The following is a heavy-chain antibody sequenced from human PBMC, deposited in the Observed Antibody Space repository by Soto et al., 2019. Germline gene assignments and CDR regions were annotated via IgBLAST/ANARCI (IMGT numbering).Heavy chain of an antibody. D-gene: IGHD6-13*01. Sequence: PSETLSLTCTVSGGSVSSGSYYWSWIRQPPGKGLEWIGYIYYSGSTNYNPSLKSRVTISVDTSKNQFSLKLSSVTAADTAVYYCAREVIAAAGTIEIIDYWGQGTLVTVSS. CDR1: GGSVSSGSYY. CDR3: AREVIAAAGTIEIIDY. J-gene: IGHJ4*02. CDR2: IYYSGST. V-gene: IGHV4-61*01.